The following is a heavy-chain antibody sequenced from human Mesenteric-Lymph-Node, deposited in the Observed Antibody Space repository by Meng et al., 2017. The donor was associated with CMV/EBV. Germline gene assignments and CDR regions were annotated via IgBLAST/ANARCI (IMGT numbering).Heavy chain of an antibody. V-gene: IGHV3-74*03. CDR2: IKWDGIFT. J-gene: IGHJ4*02. Sequence: GESLKISCTASGFSLSTYWMHWVHQAPGEGLLWVSHIKWDGIFTTYTDSVKGRFTISRDIAKNTLYLQMNSLRSEDTAVYFCARGGSSRGGSKGLDYWGQGTRVTVSS. CDR3: ARGGSSRGGSKGLDY. CDR1: GFSLSTYW. D-gene: IGHD3-10*01.